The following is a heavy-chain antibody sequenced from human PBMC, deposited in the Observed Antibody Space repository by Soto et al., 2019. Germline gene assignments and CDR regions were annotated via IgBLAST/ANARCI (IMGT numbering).Heavy chain of an antibody. J-gene: IGHJ4*02. CDR1: GFSFENHA. CDR2: ISWNSDSK. V-gene: IGHV3-9*01. CDR3: AKDTTGTYTTLDY. Sequence: EVQLVESGGGLVQPGRSLRLSCTASGFSFENHAMHWVRQATGKGREWVSGISWNSDSKGYAECVKGRFTVSRENAKHSLYLQMNSLRAEDTALYYCAKDTTGTYTTLDYWGQGTLVTVSS. D-gene: IGHD1-1*01.